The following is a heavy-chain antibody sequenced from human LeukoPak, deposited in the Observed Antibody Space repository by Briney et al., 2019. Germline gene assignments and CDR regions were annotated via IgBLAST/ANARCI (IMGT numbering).Heavy chain of an antibody. CDR2: INPAGSDT. Sequence: GGSLRLSCAATGFTFSSHWMHWVRQAPGKGLVWVSRINPAGSDTRYADSVKGRFTISRDNSKNTLYLQMNSLRAEDTAVYYCAKSPRGTKLFDYWGQGTLVTVSS. D-gene: IGHD5-24*01. CDR1: GFTFSSHW. J-gene: IGHJ4*02. CDR3: AKSPRGTKLFDY. V-gene: IGHV3-74*01.